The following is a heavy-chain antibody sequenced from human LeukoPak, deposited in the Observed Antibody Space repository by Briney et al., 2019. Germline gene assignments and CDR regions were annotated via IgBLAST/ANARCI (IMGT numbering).Heavy chain of an antibody. J-gene: IGHJ5*01. CDR3: AKRVPLTALDS. Sequence: GGSLRLSCAASGFSFNVYALGWVRQAPGKGLEWVSVIGSGSVDKHYADTVRGRFDISRDNSKNRLFLQMNSLRVEDSGVYYCAKRVPLTALDSWGQGTLVTVSS. V-gene: IGHV3-23*01. CDR2: IGSGSVDK. D-gene: IGHD3-3*01. CDR1: GFSFNVYA.